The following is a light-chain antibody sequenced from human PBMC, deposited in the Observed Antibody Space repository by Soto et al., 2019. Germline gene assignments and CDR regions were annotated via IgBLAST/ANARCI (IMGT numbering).Light chain of an antibody. V-gene: IGLV2-11*01. Sequence: QSALTQPRSVSGSHGQSVTISCTGTSTDVGASNNVSWYQQHPGKAPKLMIYDVSERPSGVPDRFSGSKSGNTASLTISGLQDEDEADYYCCSYAVTFYVFGTGTKLTVL. J-gene: IGLJ1*01. CDR3: CSYAVTFYV. CDR1: STDVGASNN. CDR2: DVS.